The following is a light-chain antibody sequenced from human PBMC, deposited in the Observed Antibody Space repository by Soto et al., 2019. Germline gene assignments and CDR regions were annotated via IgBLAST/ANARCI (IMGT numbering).Light chain of an antibody. CDR3: QQYRTSTQT. Sequence: EIVLTQSPGTLSLSPGESATLSYRASQTVGSDYLAWYQQRPGQAPRLLIYGTSSRATGIPDRFSGSGSGTDFTLTISRLEPEDFAVYYCQQYRTSTQTFGQGTKVEIK. CDR1: QTVGSDY. V-gene: IGKV3-20*01. J-gene: IGKJ1*01. CDR2: GTS.